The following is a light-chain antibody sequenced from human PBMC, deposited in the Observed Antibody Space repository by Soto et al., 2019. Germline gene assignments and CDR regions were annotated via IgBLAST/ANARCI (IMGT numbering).Light chain of an antibody. CDR2: DAS. CDR1: QSIGFW. V-gene: IGKV1-5*01. J-gene: IGKJ1*01. CDR3: QQYDTNPQT. Sequence: DIQMTQSPSTLSASIGDRVPSTCRTHQSIGFWLAWYQLKPGKAPKLLIYDASRLESGVRSRFSGSGSETEFTLTISSQQPDDFATYYSQQYDTNPQTFGHGTKV.